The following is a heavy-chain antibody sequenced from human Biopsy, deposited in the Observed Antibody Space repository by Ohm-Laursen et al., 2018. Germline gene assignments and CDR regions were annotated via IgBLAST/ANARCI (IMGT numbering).Heavy chain of an antibody. CDR2: VNIGGNIT. J-gene: IGHJ4*02. D-gene: IGHD5-12*01. V-gene: IGHV3-74*01. CDR1: GFTFNNSW. Sequence: GSLRLSCAASGFTFNNSWMHWVRQVPGKGLVWVSRVNIGGNITNYADSAKGRFTISRDNARNTLYLQMNSLRGEDMAVYYCAREKSGQSGRYFDYWGPGTLVSVSS. CDR3: AREKSGQSGRYFDY.